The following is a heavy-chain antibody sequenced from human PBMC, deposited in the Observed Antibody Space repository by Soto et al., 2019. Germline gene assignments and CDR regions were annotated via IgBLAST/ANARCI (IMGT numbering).Heavy chain of an antibody. CDR1: GFTFSAYS. D-gene: IGHD5-18*01. CDR3: PSPRPGYTSALDI. V-gene: IGHV3-21*01. Sequence: EVQLVESGGGLVKAGGSLRLSCAASGFTFSAYSMNWVRQAPGKGLEWVASISSSSGNISYADSVKGRFTISRDNAKNALYLQMNSLRAEDTAVYYCPSPRPGYTSALDIWGQGTMVTVSS. CDR2: ISSSSGNI. J-gene: IGHJ3*02.